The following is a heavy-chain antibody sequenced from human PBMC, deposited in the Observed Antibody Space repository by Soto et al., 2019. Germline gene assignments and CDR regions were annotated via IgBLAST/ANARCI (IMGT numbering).Heavy chain of an antibody. CDR1: GGTFSSYA. D-gene: IGHD5-18*01. J-gene: IGHJ3*02. V-gene: IGHV1-69*13. Sequence: SVKVSCKATGGTFSSYAISWVRQAPGQGLEWMGGIIPIFGTANYAQKFQGRVTITADESTSTAYMELSSLRSEDTAVYYCARATKREMATAHDAFDIWGQGTMVTVSS. CDR3: ARATKREMATAHDAFDI. CDR2: IIPIFGTA.